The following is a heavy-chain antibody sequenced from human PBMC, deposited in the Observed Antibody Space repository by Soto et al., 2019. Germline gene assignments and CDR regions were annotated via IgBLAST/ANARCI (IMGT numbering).Heavy chain of an antibody. J-gene: IGHJ3*02. Sequence: PGESLKISCKGSGYSFTSYWIGWVRQMPGKGLEWMGIIYPGDSDTRYSPSFHGQVTISADKSISTAYLQWSSLKASDTALYYCARGSEWGDYPFDIWRQGTMVTVSS. D-gene: IGHD1-26*01. V-gene: IGHV5-51*01. CDR1: GYSFTSYW. CDR2: IYPGDSDT. CDR3: ARGSEWGDYPFDI.